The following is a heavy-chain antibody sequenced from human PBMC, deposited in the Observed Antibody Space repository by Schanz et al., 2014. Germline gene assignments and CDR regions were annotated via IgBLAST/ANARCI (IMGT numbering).Heavy chain of an antibody. D-gene: IGHD3-9*01. V-gene: IGHV3-30*04. CDR3: ARDHPHRGVTGYYNDV. J-gene: IGHJ6*02. CDR2: ITYDGSNT. CDR1: GFTMITYA. Sequence: QVQLVESGGGVVQPGRSLRLSCAASGFTMITYAMHWVRQPPGKGLEWVAIITYDGSNTYHADSVKGRFTISRDNSKNTLYLQMNSLRAEDTALYYCARDHPHRGVTGYYNDVWGQGTSVTVSS.